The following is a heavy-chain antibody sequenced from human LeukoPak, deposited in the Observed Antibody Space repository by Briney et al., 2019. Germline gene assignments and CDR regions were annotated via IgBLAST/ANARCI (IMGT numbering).Heavy chain of an antibody. D-gene: IGHD2-21*01. CDR1: GFTFSSYA. Sequence: GGSLRLSCAASGFTFSSYAMHWVRQAPGKGLEWVAVISYDGSNKYYADSVKGRFTISRDNSKNTLYLQMNSLRAEDTAVYYCAREGPYSPIYAFDIWGQGTMVTVSS. CDR2: ISYDGSNK. CDR3: AREGPYSPIYAFDI. V-gene: IGHV3-30-3*01. J-gene: IGHJ3*02.